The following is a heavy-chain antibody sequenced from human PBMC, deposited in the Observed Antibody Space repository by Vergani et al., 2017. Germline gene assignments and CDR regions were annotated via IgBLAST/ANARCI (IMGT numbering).Heavy chain of an antibody. CDR1: GYSFTSYW. CDR3: ARHPFTIFGVVTSYFDY. J-gene: IGHJ4*02. D-gene: IGHD3-3*01. CDR2: IYPGDSDP. Sequence: EVQLVQSGAEVKKPGESLTISCKGSGYSFTSYWIGWVRQMPGKGLEWMGIIYPGDSDPRYSPSFHGQVTISADKSISTAYLQWSSLKASDTAMYYCARHPFTIFGVVTSYFDYWGQGTLVTVAS. V-gene: IGHV5-51*01.